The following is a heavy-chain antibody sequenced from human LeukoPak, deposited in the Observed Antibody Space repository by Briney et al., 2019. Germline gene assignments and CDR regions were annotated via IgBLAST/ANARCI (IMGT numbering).Heavy chain of an antibody. D-gene: IGHD3-16*01. CDR2: INSDETIS. V-gene: IGHV3-74*01. J-gene: IGHJ1*01. CDR3: LYGGYFQH. Sequence: GGSLRPSCAASGFTFSSCWMHWVRQVPNQGLMWVSRINSDETISEYVDSVNGRFTISRDNAKNTLYLQMNSLRAEDTAVYFCLYGGYFQHWGQGTLVTVSS. CDR1: GFTFSSCW.